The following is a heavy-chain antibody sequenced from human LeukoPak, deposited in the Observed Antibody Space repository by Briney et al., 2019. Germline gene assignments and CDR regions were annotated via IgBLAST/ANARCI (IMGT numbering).Heavy chain of an antibody. CDR1: GGAIISYY. J-gene: IGHJ6*03. D-gene: IGHD3-22*01. V-gene: IGHV4-4*07. CDR2: IYPNGNT. CDR3: ARLKFYDSTGYSPGYYMDV. Sequence: PSETLSLTCSVSGGAIISYYWSWIRQPAGKGPEWIGRIYPNGNTDYNPSLKTRVTMSTDLSKKQFSLRLRSVTAADTAVYYCARLKFYDSTGYSPGYYMDVWGKGTAVTVSS.